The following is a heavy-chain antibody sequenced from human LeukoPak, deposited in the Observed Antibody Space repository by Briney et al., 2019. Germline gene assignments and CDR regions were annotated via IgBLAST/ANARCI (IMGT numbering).Heavy chain of an antibody. J-gene: IGHJ6*03. V-gene: IGHV4-4*07. Sequence: SETLSLTCTVSGGSITTYFWSWVRQAAGKGLEWLGRLYTNGNVSYNPSLKSRVTMSLDTSNNQFSLKLSSVTAADTAVYFCARDPDYYGPGRYLDVWGKGTTVTVSS. CDR1: GGSITTYF. CDR2: LYTNGNV. CDR3: ARDPDYYGPGRYLDV. D-gene: IGHD3-10*01.